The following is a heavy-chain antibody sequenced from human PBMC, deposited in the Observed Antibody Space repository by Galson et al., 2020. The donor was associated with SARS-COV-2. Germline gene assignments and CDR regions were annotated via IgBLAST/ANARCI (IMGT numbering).Heavy chain of an antibody. V-gene: IGHV1-69*04. D-gene: IGHD4-17*01. CDR3: ARPTTTVATDGFHI. CDR2: IIPIFDEK. Sequence: AAVKVSCKASGGTLSNFAVSWVRQAPGRGLEWMGRIIPIFDEKKYSRNFQGRVTITADKSTSTVYMALDSLKPEDTAVYYCARPTTTVATDGFHIWGQGTMVIVSA. CDR1: GGTLSNFA. J-gene: IGHJ3*02.